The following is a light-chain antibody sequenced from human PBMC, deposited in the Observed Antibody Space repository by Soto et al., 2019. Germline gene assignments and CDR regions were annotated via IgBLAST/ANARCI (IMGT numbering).Light chain of an antibody. CDR1: QSVSSSS. V-gene: IGKV3-20*01. J-gene: IGKJ2*01. CDR2: AAS. Sequence: EIVLTQSPGTLSLSPGERATLSCRASQSVSSSSLAWYQQKPGQAPRLLIYAASNRASGIPGRFSGSGSGTDFTLTISRREPEDFAGYYCQQYVGSPPMYTFGQGTKLEIK. CDR3: QQYVGSPPMYT.